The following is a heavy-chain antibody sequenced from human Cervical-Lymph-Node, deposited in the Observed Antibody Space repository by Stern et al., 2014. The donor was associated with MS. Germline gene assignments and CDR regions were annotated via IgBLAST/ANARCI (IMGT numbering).Heavy chain of an antibody. J-gene: IGHJ4*02. CDR1: GFTFSDYP. CDR3: ARDRSGLGDY. D-gene: IGHD3/OR15-3a*01. CDR2: ISYVETDK. V-gene: IGHV3-30*04. Sequence: VQLVESGGGVVQPGGSLRLSCAASGFTFSDYPMHWVRQTPGKGLEWVAVISYVETDKFYADSVKGRFTISRDNSKNTLYLQMNSLRSEDTAVYHCARDRSGLGDYWGQGTLVTVSS.